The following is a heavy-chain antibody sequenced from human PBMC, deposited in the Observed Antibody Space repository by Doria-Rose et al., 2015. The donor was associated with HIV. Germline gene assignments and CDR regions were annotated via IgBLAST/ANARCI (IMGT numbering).Heavy chain of an antibody. V-gene: IGHV2-26*01. CDR3: ARIKSSRWYHKYYFDF. CDR2: IFSDDER. D-gene: IGHD6-13*01. CDR1: GVSLSSPGMG. J-gene: IGHJ4*02. Sequence: SGPVLVKPTETLTLTCTVSGVSLSSPGMGVSWIRQPPGKALEWLANIFSDDERSYKTSLKSRLTISRGTSKSQVVLTITDMDPVDTATYYCARIKSSRWYHKYYFDFWGQGTLSSSPQ.